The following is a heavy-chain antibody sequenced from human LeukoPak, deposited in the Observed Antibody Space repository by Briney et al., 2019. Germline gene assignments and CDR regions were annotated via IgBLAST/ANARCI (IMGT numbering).Heavy chain of an antibody. J-gene: IGHJ3*02. D-gene: IGHD7-27*01. CDR1: GYTFTDNH. Sequence: ASVKVSCKASGYTFTDNHMYWIRQAPGQGPDCMGWINPNSGGTNYAQKFQGRITMTRDTSISTAYMELSRLTSDDTAIYFCARELGRNAFDIWGQGTTVTVSP. CDR3: ARELGRNAFDI. V-gene: IGHV1-2*02. CDR2: INPNSGGT.